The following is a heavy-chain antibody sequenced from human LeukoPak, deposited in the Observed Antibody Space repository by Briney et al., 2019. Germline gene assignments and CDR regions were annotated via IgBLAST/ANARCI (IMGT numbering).Heavy chain of an antibody. CDR1: DFNINNNY. CDR2: IDNFGSI. D-gene: IGHD3-10*01. J-gene: IGHJ4*02. Sequence: AGGSLRLSCTAPDFNINNNYMNWVRQAPGKGLEWVSLIDNFGSIYYRDSVKGRFTISRDISKSTLYLHMNTLSAEDTAVYYCAGGTYYGSGGRPGYFDHWGRGILVTVSS. V-gene: IGHV3-53*01. CDR3: AGGTYYGSGGRPGYFDH.